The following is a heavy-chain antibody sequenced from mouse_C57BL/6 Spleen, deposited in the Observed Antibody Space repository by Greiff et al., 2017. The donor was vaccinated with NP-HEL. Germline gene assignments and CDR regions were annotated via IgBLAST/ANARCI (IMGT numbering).Heavy chain of an antibody. Sequence: EVQLQQSGPELVKPGASVKISCKASGYTFTDYYMNWVKQSHGKSLEWIGDINPNNGGTSYNQKFKGKATLSVDKSSSTAYMELRSLPSEDSAVYYCARPYDVSFAYWGQGTLVTVSA. CDR1: GYTFTDYY. D-gene: IGHD2-3*01. CDR3: ARPYDVSFAY. J-gene: IGHJ3*01. CDR2: INPNNGGT. V-gene: IGHV1-26*01.